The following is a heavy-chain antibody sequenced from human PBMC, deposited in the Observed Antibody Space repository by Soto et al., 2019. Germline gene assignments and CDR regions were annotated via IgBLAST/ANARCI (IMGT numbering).Heavy chain of an antibody. CDR1: GYTFTGYY. CDR2: INPNSGGT. V-gene: IGHV1-2*04. D-gene: IGHD6-13*01. J-gene: IGHJ6*02. CDR3: AREVRYSSSWYLGSDYYGMDV. Sequence: ASVKVSCKASGYTFTGYYMHWVRQAPGQGLEWMGWINPNSGGTNYAQKFQGWVTMTRDTSISTAYMELSRLRSDDTAVYYCAREVRYSSSWYLGSDYYGMDVWGQGTTVTVS.